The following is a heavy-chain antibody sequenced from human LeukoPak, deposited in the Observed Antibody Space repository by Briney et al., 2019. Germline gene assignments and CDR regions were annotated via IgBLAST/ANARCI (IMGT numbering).Heavy chain of an antibody. CDR2: IYYRGNT. CDR3: ARDGGGGGYYYMDV. Sequence: PSETLSLTCTVSGGSTSSYNWSWIRQPPGKGLEWIGYIYYRGNTDYNPSLKSRVTISIDTSKNQFPLKLTAVTAADTAVYYCARDGGGGGYYYMDVWGKGTTVIVSS. J-gene: IGHJ6*03. V-gene: IGHV4-59*01. CDR1: GGSTSSYN. D-gene: IGHD3-16*01.